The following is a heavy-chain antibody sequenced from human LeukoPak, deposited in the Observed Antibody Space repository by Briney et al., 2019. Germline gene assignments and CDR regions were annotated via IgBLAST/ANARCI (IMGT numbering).Heavy chain of an antibody. CDR1: GFTFSSYA. CDR3: ASPPLSSSWFTFDY. J-gene: IGHJ4*02. V-gene: IGHV3-30-3*01. Sequence: GGSLRLSCAASGFTFSSYAMHWVRQAPGKGLEWVAVISYDGSNKYYADSVKGRFTISRDNSKNTLYLQMNSLRAEDTAVYYCASPPLSSSWFTFDYWGQGTLVTVSS. CDR2: ISYDGSNK. D-gene: IGHD6-13*01.